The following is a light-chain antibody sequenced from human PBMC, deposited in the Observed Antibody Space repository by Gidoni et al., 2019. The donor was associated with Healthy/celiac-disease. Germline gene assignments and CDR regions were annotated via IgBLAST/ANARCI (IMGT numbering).Light chain of an antibody. J-gene: IGKJ1*01. V-gene: IGKV3-20*01. CDR2: GAA. CDR1: QSVSSSY. Sequence: EIVLTQSTGTLSLSPGERATLPCRASQSVSSSYLAGYQQKPGQAPRRLIYGAASRATGIPDRFSGSGSGTDFTITIIRLEPEDVAVYYCQQYGSSRTWTFGQGTKVEIK. CDR3: QQYGSSRTWT.